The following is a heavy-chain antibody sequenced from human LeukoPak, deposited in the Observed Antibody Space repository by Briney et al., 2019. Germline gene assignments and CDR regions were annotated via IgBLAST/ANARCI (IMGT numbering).Heavy chain of an antibody. CDR3: ARYRLQWLEFDP. V-gene: IGHV4-38-2*02. D-gene: IGHD6-19*01. CDR2: IYHSGST. J-gene: IGHJ5*02. CDR1: GYSISSGYY. Sequence: SETLSLTRTVSGYSISSGYYWAWIRQPPGKGLEWIGSIYHSGSTYYNPSLKSRVTISVDTSKNQFSLKLSSVTAAGTAVYYCARYRLQWLEFDPWGQGTLVTVSS.